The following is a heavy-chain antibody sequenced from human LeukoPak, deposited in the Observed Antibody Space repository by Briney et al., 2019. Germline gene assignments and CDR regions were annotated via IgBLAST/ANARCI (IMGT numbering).Heavy chain of an antibody. CDR1: GFTFSSYA. CDR3: ARGADTAMGAAFDI. Sequence: GRSLRLSGAASGFTFSSYAMHWVRQAPGKGLEWVAVISYDGSNKYYADSVKGRFTISRDNSKNTLYPQMNSLRAEDTAVYYCARGADTAMGAAFDIWGQGTMVTVSS. V-gene: IGHV3-30*04. J-gene: IGHJ3*02. CDR2: ISYDGSNK. D-gene: IGHD5-18*01.